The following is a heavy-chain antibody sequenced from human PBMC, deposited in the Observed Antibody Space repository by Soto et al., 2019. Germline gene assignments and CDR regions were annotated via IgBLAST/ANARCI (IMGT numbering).Heavy chain of an antibody. CDR3: AKVGPLTTVTTGIDY. CDR1: GFTFSSYA. Sequence: GGSLRLSCAASGFTFSSYAMSWVRQAPGKGLEWVSAISGSGGSTYYADSVKGRFTISRDNYKNTLYLKMNSLRAEDTAVYYCAKVGPLTTVTTGIDYWGQGTLVTVSS. D-gene: IGHD4-17*01. V-gene: IGHV3-23*01. CDR2: ISGSGGST. J-gene: IGHJ4*02.